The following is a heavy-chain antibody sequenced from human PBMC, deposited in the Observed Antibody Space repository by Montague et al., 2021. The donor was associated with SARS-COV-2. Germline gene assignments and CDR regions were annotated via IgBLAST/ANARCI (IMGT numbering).Heavy chain of an antibody. J-gene: IGHJ5*02. Sequence: SETLSLTCTVSGGSVSSRSYYWGWIRQPPGKGLEWIGSIYYSGSTHYNPSLKSRVTISVDTSKNQFSLKLSSVTAADTAVYYCASLTLGYCSSTSRYSDWFDPWGQGTLVTVSS. D-gene: IGHD2-2*02. CDR3: ASLTLGYCSSTSRYSDWFDP. CDR1: GGSVSSRSYY. CDR2: IYYSGST. V-gene: IGHV4-39*01.